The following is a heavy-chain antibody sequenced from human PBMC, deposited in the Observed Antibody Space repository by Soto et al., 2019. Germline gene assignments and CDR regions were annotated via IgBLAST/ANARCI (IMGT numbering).Heavy chain of an antibody. J-gene: IGHJ4*02. D-gene: IGHD3-22*01. CDR2: ISGSGGST. V-gene: IGHV3-23*01. Sequence: QTGGSLRLSCAASGFTFSSYAMSWVRQAPGKGLEWVSAISGSGGSTYYADSVKGRFTISRDNSKNTLYLQMNSLRAEDTAVYYCAKKKYYYDSSGYYYFDYWGQGTLVTVSS. CDR3: AKKKYYYDSSGYYYFDY. CDR1: GFTFSSYA.